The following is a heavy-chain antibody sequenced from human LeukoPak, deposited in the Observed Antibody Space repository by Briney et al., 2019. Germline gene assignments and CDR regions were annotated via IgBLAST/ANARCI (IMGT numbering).Heavy chain of an antibody. Sequence: SVKVSCKASRYTFTSYDIHWVRQATGQGLEWMGWMNPNSGNTGYTQKFQGRVTMTRNTSISTAYMELNSLRSEDTAVYYCVRRSYGGPRWFDPWGQGNLVTVSS. V-gene: IGHV1-8*01. CDR1: RYTFTSYD. D-gene: IGHD4-23*01. CDR2: MNPNSGNT. CDR3: VRRSYGGPRWFDP. J-gene: IGHJ5*02.